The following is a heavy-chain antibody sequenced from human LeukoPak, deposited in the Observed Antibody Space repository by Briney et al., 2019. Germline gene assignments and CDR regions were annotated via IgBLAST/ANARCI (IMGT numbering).Heavy chain of an antibody. CDR2: ISGDGGIT. V-gene: IGHV3-43*02. CDR1: GFTFDNYA. CDR3: AKEGCSGGSCYSYGMDV. D-gene: IGHD2-15*01. J-gene: IGHJ6*02. Sequence: GGSLRLSCAASGFTFDNYAMHWVRQAPGKGLEWVSLISGDGGITFYADSVEGRFTISRDNSKNSLYLEMNSLRSEDTALYYCAKEGCSGGSCYSYGMDVWGQGTTVTVSS.